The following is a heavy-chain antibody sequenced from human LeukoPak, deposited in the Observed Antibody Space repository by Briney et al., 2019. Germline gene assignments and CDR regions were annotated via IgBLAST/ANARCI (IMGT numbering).Heavy chain of an antibody. CDR1: GFTFSSYG. J-gene: IGHJ6*02. CDR3: AGTRSKNYGMDV. V-gene: IGHV3-33*01. Sequence: GGSLRLSCAASGFTFSSYGMLWVRQAPGKGLEWVAVIWYDGSNKYYADSVKGRFTTSRDNSKNTLYLQMNSLRAEDTAVYYCAGTRSKNYGMDVWGQGTTVTVSS. CDR2: IWYDGSNK. D-gene: IGHD2-2*01.